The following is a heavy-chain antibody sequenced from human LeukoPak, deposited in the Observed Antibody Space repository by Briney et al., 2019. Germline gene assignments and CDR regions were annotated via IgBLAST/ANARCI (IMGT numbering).Heavy chain of an antibody. J-gene: IGHJ4*02. D-gene: IGHD3-16*01. CDR3: AGGGGEVFDY. V-gene: IGHV3-23*01. CDR2: ISASGDST. CDR1: GFSFSSYA. Sequence: GGSLRLSCAASGFSFSSYAMSWVRQAPGKGLEWVSSISASGDSTYYADSVKGRFTISRDNSKNTVHLQMNSLRAEDTALYYCAGGGGEVFDYWGQGALVTVSS.